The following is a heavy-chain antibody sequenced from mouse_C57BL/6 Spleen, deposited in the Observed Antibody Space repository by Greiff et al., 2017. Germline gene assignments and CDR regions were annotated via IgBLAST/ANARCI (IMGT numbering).Heavy chain of an antibody. CDR3: ATMRAIYYGNLRYFGV. V-gene: IGHV1-74*01. J-gene: IGHJ1*03. D-gene: IGHD2-1*01. Sequence: QVQLQQPGAELVKPGASVKVSCKASGYTFTSYWMHWVKQRPGQGLEWIGSIHPSDSDTNYNQKFKGKATLTVDKSSSTAYMQLSSLTSEDSAVYYCATMRAIYYGNLRYFGVWGTGTTVTVSS. CDR2: IHPSDSDT. CDR1: GYTFTSYW.